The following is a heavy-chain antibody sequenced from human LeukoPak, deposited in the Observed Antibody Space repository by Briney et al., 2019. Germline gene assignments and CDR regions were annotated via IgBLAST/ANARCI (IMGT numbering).Heavy chain of an antibody. Sequence: GGSLRLSCAASGFTFSSYWMSWVRQAPGKGLEWVANIKQDGSEKYYVDSVKGRFTISRDNAKNSLYLRMNSLRAEDTAVYYCARELITMIVVSSPYYYYYGMDVWGQGTTVTVSS. D-gene: IGHD3-22*01. V-gene: IGHV3-7*01. CDR3: ARELITMIVVSSPYYYYYGMDV. J-gene: IGHJ6*02. CDR2: IKQDGSEK. CDR1: GFTFSSYW.